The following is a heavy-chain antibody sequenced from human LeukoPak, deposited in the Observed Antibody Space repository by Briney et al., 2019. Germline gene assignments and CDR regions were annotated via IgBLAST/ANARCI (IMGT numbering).Heavy chain of an antibody. V-gene: IGHV3-74*01. D-gene: IGHD3-16*01. Sequence: PGGSLRLSCAASGFTFSNYWMHWVRQAPGKGLVWVSRINSDGSSTSYADSVKGRFTISRDNAKNSLYLQMNSLRAEDTAVYYCARGDNYYYYMDVWGKGTTVTVSS. CDR2: INSDGSST. CDR3: ARGDNYYYYMDV. J-gene: IGHJ6*03. CDR1: GFTFSNYW.